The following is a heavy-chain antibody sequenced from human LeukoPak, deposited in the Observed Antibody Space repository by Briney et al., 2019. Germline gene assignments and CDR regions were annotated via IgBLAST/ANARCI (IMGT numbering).Heavy chain of an antibody. D-gene: IGHD1-26*01. V-gene: IGHV4-59*01. CDR2: IYYSGST. Sequence: SETLSLTCTVSGGSISSYYWSWIRQPPGKGLEWIGYIYYSGSTNSNPSLKTRVTISADTSKNHFSLKLSSVTAADTAVYYCARGVGAPRVFDYWGQGTLVTVSS. CDR3: ARGVGAPRVFDY. CDR1: GGSISSYY. J-gene: IGHJ4*02.